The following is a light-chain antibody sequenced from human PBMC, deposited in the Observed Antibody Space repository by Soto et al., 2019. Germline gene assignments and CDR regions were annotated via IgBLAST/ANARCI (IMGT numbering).Light chain of an antibody. CDR1: QSLVHSDGNTY. CDR3: VQATQPYT. V-gene: IGKV2-24*01. Sequence: DIVMTQTPLSSPVTLGQPASISCRSSQSLVHSDGNTYLSWLQQRPGQPPRLLIYMISNRFSGVPDRFSGRGAGTDFTLKISRVEAEDVGVYYCVQATQPYTFGQGTKLEIK. J-gene: IGKJ2*01. CDR2: MIS.